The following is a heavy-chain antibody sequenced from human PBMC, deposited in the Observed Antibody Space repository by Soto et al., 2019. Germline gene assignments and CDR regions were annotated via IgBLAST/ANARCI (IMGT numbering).Heavy chain of an antibody. CDR2: ISAGGGST. Sequence: EVQLLESGGGLVQPGGSLRLSCAASGFAFSSYSMTWVRQAPGKGLEWVSAISAGGGSTYYADSVKGPFTISRDNSKTTLYLQMNNLRAQPTALYYYTNDPPSYYVHGCYYILNMDVWGQGTTVTVSS. D-gene: IGHD3-10*02. V-gene: IGHV3-23*01. CDR1: GFAFSSYS. CDR3: TNDPPSYYVHGCYYILNMDV. J-gene: IGHJ6*02.